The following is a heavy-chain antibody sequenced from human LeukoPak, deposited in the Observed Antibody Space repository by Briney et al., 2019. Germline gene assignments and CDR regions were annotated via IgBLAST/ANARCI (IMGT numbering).Heavy chain of an antibody. V-gene: IGHV4-59*12. CDR1: GGSMINYY. D-gene: IGHD3-22*01. CDR2: IYHNGIT. CDR3: AREDFDSSGYQNWFDP. J-gene: IGHJ5*02. Sequence: SETLSLTCSVSGGSMINYYWSWIRQPPGKGLEWIGYIYHNGITNYNPSLESRISISVDTSKNQFSLRLNSVTAADTAVYYCAREDFDSSGYQNWFDPWGQGTLVTVSS.